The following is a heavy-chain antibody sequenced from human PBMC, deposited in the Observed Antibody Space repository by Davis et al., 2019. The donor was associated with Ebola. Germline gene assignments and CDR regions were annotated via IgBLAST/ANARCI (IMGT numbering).Heavy chain of an antibody. Sequence: GESLKISCAASGFTFSSYAMHWVRQAPGKGLEWVAVISYDGSNKYYADSVKGRFTISRDNSKNTLYLQMNSLRAEDTAVYYCARDRYPLYSQQPYNWFDPWGQGTLVTVSS. CDR3: ARDRYPLYSQQPYNWFDP. J-gene: IGHJ5*02. CDR2: ISYDGSNK. CDR1: GFTFSSYA. V-gene: IGHV3-30-3*01. D-gene: IGHD6-13*01.